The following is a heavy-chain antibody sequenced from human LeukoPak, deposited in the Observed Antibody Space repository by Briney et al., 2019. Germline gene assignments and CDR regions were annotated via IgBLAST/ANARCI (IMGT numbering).Heavy chain of an antibody. V-gene: IGHV3-21*01. CDR2: ISSSSSYI. D-gene: IGHD6-6*01. J-gene: IGHJ4*02. CDR1: GFTFSSYS. CDR3: ARDAIKYSSSPNDY. Sequence: GGSLRLSCAASGFTFSSYSMNWVRQAPGKGLEWVSSISSSSSYIYYADSMKGRFTISRDNAKNSLYLQMNSLRAEDTAVYYCARDAIKYSSSPNDYWGQGTLVTVSS.